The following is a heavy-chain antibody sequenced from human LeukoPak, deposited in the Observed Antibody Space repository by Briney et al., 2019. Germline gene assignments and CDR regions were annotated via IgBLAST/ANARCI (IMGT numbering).Heavy chain of an antibody. J-gene: IGHJ4*02. CDR3: ARAATGTTLLSTYFDY. CDR2: VYYGGST. CDR1: GGSISIYY. Sequence: SETLSLTCTVPGGSISIYYWSCIPHPPGEGLGWIGFVYYGGSTNYSPYLKSRLTISGETSKYQFSLKVNSVTAADTAVYYCARAATGTTLLSTYFDYWGQGTLVTVSS. V-gene: IGHV4-59*12. D-gene: IGHD1-1*01.